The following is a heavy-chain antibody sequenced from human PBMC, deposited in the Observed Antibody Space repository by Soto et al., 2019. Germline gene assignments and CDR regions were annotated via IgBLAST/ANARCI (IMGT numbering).Heavy chain of an antibody. CDR2: TYYGSTWSN. V-gene: IGHV6-1*01. Sequence: SQTLSLTCVISGDSVSTNSATWDWIRQSPSRGLEWLGRTYYGSTWSNDYAVSVQGRITITPDTSNNQFSLHLSSVTPDDTAVDYCVRLRGNSWLDAGGQGTPVTAS. J-gene: IGHJ5*02. CDR3: VRLRGNSWLDA. CDR1: GDSVSTNSAT.